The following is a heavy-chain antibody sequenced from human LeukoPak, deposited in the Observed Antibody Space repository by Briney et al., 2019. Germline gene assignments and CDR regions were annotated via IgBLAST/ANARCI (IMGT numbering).Heavy chain of an antibody. J-gene: IGHJ4*02. CDR3: AKQVGYCSSGACYFDY. D-gene: IGHD2-15*01. Sequence: GGSLRLSCAASGFTFSNYVMRWVRQAPGKGLERVSGIGGSDGATDYADSVKGRFTISRDNSKNTLYLQMNSLRVKDTAVYYCAKQVGYCSSGACYFDYWGQGISVAVSS. CDR1: GFTFSNYV. CDR2: IGGSDGAT. V-gene: IGHV3-23*01.